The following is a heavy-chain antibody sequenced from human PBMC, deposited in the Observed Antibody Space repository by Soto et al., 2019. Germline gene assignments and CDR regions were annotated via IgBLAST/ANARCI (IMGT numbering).Heavy chain of an antibody. CDR1: GFTFSSYS. CDR2: ISSSSSTI. CDR3: ARPRYDSTGTPFDH. D-gene: IGHD3-22*01. Sequence: GGSLRLSCAASGFTFSSYSMNWVRQAPGKGLEWVSYISSSSSTIYYADSVKGRFTISRDNAKNTLYLQMNSLRAEDTAVYYCARPRYDSTGTPFDHWGLGTLVTVSS. V-gene: IGHV3-48*04. J-gene: IGHJ4*02.